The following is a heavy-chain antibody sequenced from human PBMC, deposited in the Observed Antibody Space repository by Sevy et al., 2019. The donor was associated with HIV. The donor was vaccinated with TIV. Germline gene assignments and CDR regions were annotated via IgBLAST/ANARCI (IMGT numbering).Heavy chain of an antibody. Sequence: SETLSLTCTVSGGSVSSGSYYWSWIRQPPGKGLEWIGYIYYSGSTNYNPSLKSRVTISVDTSKNQFSLKLSSVTAADTAVYYCARCFYYDSSGLDYWGQGTLVTVSS. D-gene: IGHD3-22*01. V-gene: IGHV4-61*01. CDR1: GGSVSSGSYY. J-gene: IGHJ4*02. CDR3: ARCFYYDSSGLDY. CDR2: IYYSGST.